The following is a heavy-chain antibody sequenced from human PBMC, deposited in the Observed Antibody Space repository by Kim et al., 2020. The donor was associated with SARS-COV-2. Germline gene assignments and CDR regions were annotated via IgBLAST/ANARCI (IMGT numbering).Heavy chain of an antibody. Sequence: VKSRFTISRDNSKNTLYLQMSSLGVDDTAVYYCGRGIRYGSGSSFHYFDDWGQGTLVTVSS. J-gene: IGHJ4*02. V-gene: IGHV3-23*01. CDR3: GRGIRYGSGSSFHYFDD. D-gene: IGHD3-10*01.